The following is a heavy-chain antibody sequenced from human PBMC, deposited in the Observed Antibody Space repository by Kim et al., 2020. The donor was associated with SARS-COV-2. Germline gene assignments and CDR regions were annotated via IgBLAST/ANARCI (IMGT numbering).Heavy chain of an antibody. CDR3: ARDQSGNFDY. J-gene: IGHJ4*02. D-gene: IGHD6-25*01. Sequence: GGSLRLSCAASGFTFSNYEMNWVRQAPGRGLEWVSYIDNTGGTIYYADSVKGRFAISRDNSRNSLYLQMNSLRADDTAVYYCARDQSGNFDYWGQGTLVAVSS. CDR1: GFTFSNYE. CDR2: IDNTGGTI. V-gene: IGHV3-48*03.